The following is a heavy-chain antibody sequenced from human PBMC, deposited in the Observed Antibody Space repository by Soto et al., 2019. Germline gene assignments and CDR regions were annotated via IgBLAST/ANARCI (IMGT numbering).Heavy chain of an antibody. CDR1: GYTFTGFY. V-gene: IGHV1-2*04. D-gene: IGHD4-17*01. J-gene: IGHJ4*02. Sequence: QVQMVQSGAEVKKPGASVKVSCKASGYTFTGFYMHWVRQAPGQGLEWMGWINPKSGDTEYAQYFQGWVTMTMDTSISTAYMELSILISDDTAVYYCASGGSTVTREFDYWGQGTLVSVSS. CDR3: ASGGSTVTREFDY. CDR2: INPKSGDT.